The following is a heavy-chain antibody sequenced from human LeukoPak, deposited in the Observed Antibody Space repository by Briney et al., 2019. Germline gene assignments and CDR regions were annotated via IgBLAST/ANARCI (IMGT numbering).Heavy chain of an antibody. Sequence: SVKVSCKASGGTFSSYAISWVRQAPGQGLEWMGGIIPIFGTANYAQKFQGRVTITTDESTSTAYMELSSLRSEDTAVYYCARDSDYCSGGSCYLDYWGQGTLVTVSS. CDR3: ARDSDYCSGGSCYLDY. D-gene: IGHD2-15*01. V-gene: IGHV1-69*05. J-gene: IGHJ4*02. CDR1: GGTFSSYA. CDR2: IIPIFGTA.